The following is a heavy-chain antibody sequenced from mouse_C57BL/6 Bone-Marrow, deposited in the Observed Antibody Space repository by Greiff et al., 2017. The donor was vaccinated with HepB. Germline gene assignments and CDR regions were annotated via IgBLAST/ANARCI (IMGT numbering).Heavy chain of an antibody. CDR1: GYTFTSYG. V-gene: IGHV1-81*01. CDR3: ARGDYAAVDD. J-gene: IGHJ4*01. D-gene: IGHD1-1*01. CDR2: IYPRRGDT. Sequence: VQLQQSGAELARPGASVKLSCKASGYTFTSYGISWVKQRTGQGLEWIGEIYPRRGDTYYNEKFKGKATLTADKSSSTAYMELRSLTSEDSAVYFCARGDYAAVDDWGQGTSVTVSS.